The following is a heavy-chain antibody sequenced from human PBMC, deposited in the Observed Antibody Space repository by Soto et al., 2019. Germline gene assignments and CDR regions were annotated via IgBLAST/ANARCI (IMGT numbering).Heavy chain of an antibody. D-gene: IGHD3-3*01. CDR3: ARARTRGYYYYYYGMDV. J-gene: IGHJ6*02. Sequence: PSETLSLTCAVYGGSFSGYYWSWIRQPPGKGLEWIGEINHSGSTNYNPSLKSRVTISVDTSKNQFSLKLSSVTAADTAVYYCARARTRGYYYYYYGMDVWGQGTTVTV. CDR2: INHSGST. CDR1: GGSFSGYY. V-gene: IGHV4-34*01.